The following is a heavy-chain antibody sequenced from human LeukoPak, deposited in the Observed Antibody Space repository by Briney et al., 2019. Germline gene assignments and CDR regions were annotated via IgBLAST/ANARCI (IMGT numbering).Heavy chain of an antibody. Sequence: GGSLTLSCAASGFPFRGYEMNWLRQAPGKGLEGVSCISISGNTIYYADTLKGRFTVSRDNARNSLYLQVNRLRAEDTAIYYCARDGPEYSFDYWGQGTLVTVSS. V-gene: IGHV3-48*03. CDR1: GFPFRGYE. CDR3: ARDGPEYSFDY. J-gene: IGHJ4*02. CDR2: ISISGNTI. D-gene: IGHD5-18*01.